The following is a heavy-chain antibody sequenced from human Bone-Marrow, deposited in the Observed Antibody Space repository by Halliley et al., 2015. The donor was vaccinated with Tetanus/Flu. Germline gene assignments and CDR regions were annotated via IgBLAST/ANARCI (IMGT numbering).Heavy chain of an antibody. Sequence: GAFNGNTKYAQKFQGRVTMTTDTSTSTAYMELRSLRSDDTAVYYCARDVNYDYIWGIYRFDPWGQGTLVTVSS. V-gene: IGHV1-18*01. CDR3: ARDVNYDYIWGIYRFDP. CDR2: GAFNGNT. J-gene: IGHJ5*02. D-gene: IGHD3-16*02.